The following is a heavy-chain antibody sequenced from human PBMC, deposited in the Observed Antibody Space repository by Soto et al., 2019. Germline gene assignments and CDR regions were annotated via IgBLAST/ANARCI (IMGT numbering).Heavy chain of an antibody. CDR3: ARDAPYSSGWYPGY. D-gene: IGHD6-19*01. V-gene: IGHV3-30-3*01. CDR1: GFTFSSYA. Sequence: GGSLRLSCAASGFTFSSYAMHWVRQAPGKGLEWVAVISYDGSNKYYADSVKGRFTISRDNSKNTLYLQMNSLRAEDTAVYYCARDAPYSSGWYPGYWGQGTLVTVSS. CDR2: ISYDGSNK. J-gene: IGHJ4*02.